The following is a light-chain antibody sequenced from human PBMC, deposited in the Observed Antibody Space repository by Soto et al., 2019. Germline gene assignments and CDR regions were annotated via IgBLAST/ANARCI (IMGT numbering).Light chain of an antibody. Sequence: AIQMTQYPSSLSASVGYRVTITCRASQGIRTELGWYQQKPGKAPKLLIYATSSLQSGVPSRFSGNESGKDFTLTISSLQPEDFATYYCLQDYNYPRTFGQGTKVEIK. V-gene: IGKV1-6*01. CDR2: ATS. CDR1: QGIRTE. J-gene: IGKJ1*01. CDR3: LQDYNYPRT.